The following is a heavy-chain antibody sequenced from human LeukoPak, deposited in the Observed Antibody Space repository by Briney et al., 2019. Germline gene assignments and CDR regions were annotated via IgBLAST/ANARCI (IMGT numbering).Heavy chain of an antibody. CDR1: GGTFSSYA. V-gene: IGHV1-69*06. Sequence: ASVKVSCKASGGTFSSYAISWVRQAPGQGLEWMGGIIPIFGTANYAQKFQGRVTITADKSTSTAYMELSSLRSEDTAVYYCARGYDYYGSGSYFQGKPGNDYWGQGTLVTVSS. CDR2: IIPIFGTA. CDR3: ARGYDYYGSGSYFQGKPGNDY. J-gene: IGHJ4*02. D-gene: IGHD3-10*01.